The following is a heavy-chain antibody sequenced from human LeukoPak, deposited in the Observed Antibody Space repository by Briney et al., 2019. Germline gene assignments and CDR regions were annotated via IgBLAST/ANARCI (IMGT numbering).Heavy chain of an antibody. Sequence: AGGSLRLSCAASGFTFSNYGMHWVRQAPGKGLEWVAFIRYDGSNKYYADSVKGRFTISRDNSKNTLYLQMNSLRAEDTAVYYCARVRSKNAEYFQHWGQGTLVTVSS. CDR3: ARVRSKNAEYFQH. CDR2: IRYDGSNK. V-gene: IGHV3-30*02. J-gene: IGHJ1*01. CDR1: GFTFSNYG.